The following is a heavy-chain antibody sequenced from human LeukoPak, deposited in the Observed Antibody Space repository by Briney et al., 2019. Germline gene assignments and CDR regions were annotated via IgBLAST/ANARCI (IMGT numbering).Heavy chain of an antibody. CDR1: GFTFSSYG. J-gene: IGHJ6*02. D-gene: IGHD3-10*01. V-gene: IGHV3-30*19. CDR3: ASSSMVRGVIAMDV. Sequence: HPGGSLRLSCAASGFTFSSYGMHWVRQAPGKGLEWVAVIWYDGSNKYYADSVKGRFTISRDNSKNTLYLQMNSLRAEDTAVYYCASSSMVRGVIAMDVWGQGTTVTVSS. CDR2: IWYDGSNK.